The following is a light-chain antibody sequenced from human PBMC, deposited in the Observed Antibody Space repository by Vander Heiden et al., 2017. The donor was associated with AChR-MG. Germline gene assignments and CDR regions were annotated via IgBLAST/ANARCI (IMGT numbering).Light chain of an antibody. CDR2: DVT. Sequence: QSALTQPRSVSGSPGQSVTISCTGTSSDVAGYSYVSWYQQHPGKAPKLMIYDVTKRPSGVPDRFSGSKSGNTASLTISGLQAEDEADYYCCSYAGSHTFVVFGGGTKLTVL. CDR3: CSYAGSHTFVV. J-gene: IGLJ2*01. CDR1: SSDVAGYSY. V-gene: IGLV2-11*01.